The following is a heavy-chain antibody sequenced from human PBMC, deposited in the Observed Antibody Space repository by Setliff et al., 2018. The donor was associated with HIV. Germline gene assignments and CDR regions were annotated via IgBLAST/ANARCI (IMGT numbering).Heavy chain of an antibody. CDR3: ARDRRIQPNWPTGVGMDV. CDR1: GYTFTGYY. D-gene: IGHD5-18*01. CDR2: INAGNGNT. V-gene: IGHV1-3*01. J-gene: IGHJ6*02. Sequence: VKVSCKASGYTFTGYYMHWVRQAPGQGLEWMGWINAGNGNTKYSQKFQGRVTITRDTSASTAYMELSSLRSEDTAVYYCARDRRIQPNWPTGVGMDVWGQGTTVTVSS.